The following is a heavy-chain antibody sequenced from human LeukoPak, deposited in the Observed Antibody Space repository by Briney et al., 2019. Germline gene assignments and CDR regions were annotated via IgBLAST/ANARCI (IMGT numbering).Heavy chain of an antibody. CDR1: GFTFSSYA. J-gene: IGHJ4*02. Sequence: GGSLRLSCAASGFTFSSYAMHWVRQAPGKGLEWVAVISYGGSNKYYADSVKGRFTISRDNSKNTLYLQMNSLRAEDTAVYYCARAFLGPNYFDYWGQGTLVTVSS. CDR2: ISYGGSNK. D-gene: IGHD2/OR15-2a*01. CDR3: ARAFLGPNYFDY. V-gene: IGHV3-30*04.